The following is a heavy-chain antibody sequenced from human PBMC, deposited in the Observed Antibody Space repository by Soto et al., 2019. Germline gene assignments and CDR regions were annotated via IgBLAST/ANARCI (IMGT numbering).Heavy chain of an antibody. J-gene: IGHJ4*02. CDR2: ISSSSSYI. V-gene: IGHV3-21*01. CDR3: ARDQPSTYYYGSGSYYNVDYFDY. CDR1: GFTFSSYS. D-gene: IGHD3-10*01. Sequence: EVQLLESGGGLVQPGGSLRLSCAASGFTFSSYSMNWVRQAPGKGLEWVSSISSSSSYIYYADSVKGRFTISRDNAKNSLYLQMNSLRAEDTAVYYCARDQPSTYYYGSGSYYNVDYFDYWGQGTLVTVSS.